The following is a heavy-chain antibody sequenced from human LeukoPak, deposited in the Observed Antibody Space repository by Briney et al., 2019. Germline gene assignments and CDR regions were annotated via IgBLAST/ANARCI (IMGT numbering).Heavy chain of an antibody. CDR1: GFTFSSAW. D-gene: IGHD2-2*01. CDR3: SVHCISSTCYDCYYRINV. Sequence: GGSLRLSCAVSGFTFSSAWMSWVRQAPGKGLEWVGRIQSNADGGTTDYAAPVKGRFTISRDDSKNTLFLQMNSLKTEDTAVYYCSVHCISSTCYDCYYRINVWGRGTTVTVSS. J-gene: IGHJ6*02. CDR2: IQSNADGGTT. V-gene: IGHV3-15*01.